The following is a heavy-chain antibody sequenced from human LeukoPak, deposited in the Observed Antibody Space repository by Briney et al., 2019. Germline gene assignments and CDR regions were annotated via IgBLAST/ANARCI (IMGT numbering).Heavy chain of an antibody. CDR2: IYYSGST. J-gene: IGHJ6*02. V-gene: IGHV4-59*08. CDR3: ARVYSGYSYYYYYGMDV. Sequence: TSETLSLTCTVSGGSISSYYWSWIRQPPGKGLEWIGYIYYSGSTDYNPSLKSRVTISVDTSKNQFSLKLSSVTAADTAVYYCARVYSGYSYYYYYGMDVWGQGTTVTVSS. CDR1: GGSISSYY. D-gene: IGHD5-12*01.